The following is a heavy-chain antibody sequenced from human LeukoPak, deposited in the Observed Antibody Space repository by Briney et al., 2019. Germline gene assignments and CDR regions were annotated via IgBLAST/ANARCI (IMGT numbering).Heavy chain of an antibody. D-gene: IGHD2-21*02. CDR2: ISYSGST. J-gene: IGHJ5*02. CDR3: ARDQAYCGGDCYPENWFDP. CDR1: GGSISSGAYY. V-gene: IGHV4-31*03. Sequence: SETLSLTCTVSGGSISSGAYYWSWIRQHPGKGLEWIGYISYSGSTYYNPSLKSRLTISVDTSKNQFSLKLSSVTAADTAVYYCARDQAYCGGDCYPENWFDPWGQGTLVTVSS.